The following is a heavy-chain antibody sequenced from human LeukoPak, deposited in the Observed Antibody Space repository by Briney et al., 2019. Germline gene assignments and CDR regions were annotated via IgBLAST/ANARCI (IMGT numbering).Heavy chain of an antibody. V-gene: IGHV4-61*02. D-gene: IGHD3-3*01. Sequence: SQTLSLTCTVSGGSISSGSYYWSWIRQPAGKGLEWIGRIYTSGSTNYNPSLKSRVTISVDTSKNQFSLKLSSVTAADTAVYYCARGGITIFGVVLNFDYWGQGTLVTVSS. CDR1: GGSISSGSYY. J-gene: IGHJ4*02. CDR3: ARGGITIFGVVLNFDY. CDR2: IYTSGST.